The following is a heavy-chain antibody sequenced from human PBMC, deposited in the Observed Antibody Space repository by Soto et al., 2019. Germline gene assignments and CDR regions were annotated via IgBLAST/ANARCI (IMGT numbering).Heavy chain of an antibody. V-gene: IGHV3-74*01. CDR1: GFTFSSYW. CDR2: INSDGSST. Sequence: PGGSLILSCAASGFTFSSYWMHWVRQAPGKGLVWVSRINSDGSSTSYADSVKGRFTISRDNAKDTLYLQMNSLRAEDTAVYYCAGSGGGYDYYYYYGMDVWGQGTTVTVSS. D-gene: IGHD6-19*01. J-gene: IGHJ6*02. CDR3: AGSGGGYDYYYYYGMDV.